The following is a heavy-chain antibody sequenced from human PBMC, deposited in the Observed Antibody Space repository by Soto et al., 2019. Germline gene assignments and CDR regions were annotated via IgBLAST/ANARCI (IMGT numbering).Heavy chain of an antibody. CDR1: GYTFTSYY. Sequence: ASVKVSCKASGYTFTSYYMHWVRQAPGQGLEWMGIINPSGGSTSYAQKFQGRVTMTRDTSTSTVYMELSSLRSEDTAVYYCARDLNGYCSSTSCYTAQYYYYYGMDVWGQGTTVTVSS. CDR3: ARDLNGYCSSTSCYTAQYYYYYGMDV. CDR2: INPSGGST. V-gene: IGHV1-46*03. J-gene: IGHJ6*02. D-gene: IGHD2-2*02.